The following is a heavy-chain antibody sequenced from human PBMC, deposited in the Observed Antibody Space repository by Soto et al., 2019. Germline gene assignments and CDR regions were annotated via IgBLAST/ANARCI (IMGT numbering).Heavy chain of an antibody. J-gene: IGHJ2*01. Sequence: QVTLKESGPVLVKPTETLTLTCTVSGFSLSNARTGVSWIRQPPGKALEWLAHIFSNDEKSYSTSLKSRLTISKDTSKSQVVLTMTNMDPVDTATYYCARIRDGDYVYWYFDLWGRGTLVTVSS. D-gene: IGHD4-17*01. V-gene: IGHV2-26*01. CDR3: ARIRDGDYVYWYFDL. CDR1: GFSLSNARTG. CDR2: IFSNDEK.